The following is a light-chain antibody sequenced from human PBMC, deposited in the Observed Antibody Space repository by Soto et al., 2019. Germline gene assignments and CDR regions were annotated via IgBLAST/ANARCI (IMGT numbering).Light chain of an antibody. CDR2: WAS. Sequence: DIVMTQSPDSLTVSLGERATLNSKSSQSLLYSSNNKTYLAWYKHRPGQSPKMLIFWASARESGVPDRFAGSGSETDFTLTISSLQAEDAAIYYCQQYYSDFFTFGQGTRLEIK. CDR1: QSLLYSSNNKTY. V-gene: IGKV4-1*01. CDR3: QQYYSDFFT. J-gene: IGKJ2*01.